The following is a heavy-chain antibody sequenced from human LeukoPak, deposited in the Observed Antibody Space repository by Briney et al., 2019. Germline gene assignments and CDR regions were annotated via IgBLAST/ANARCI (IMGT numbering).Heavy chain of an antibody. CDR3: AKDHLEATLDAFDI. V-gene: IGHV3-53*01. J-gene: IGHJ3*02. CDR2: IYSGGST. CDR1: GFTVSSNY. Sequence: GGSLRLSCAASGFTVSSNYMSWVRQAPGRGLEWVSVIYSGGSTYYADSVKGRFTISRHNSKNTLYLQMNSLRAEDTAVYYCAKDHLEATLDAFDIWGQGTMVTVSS. D-gene: IGHD1-26*01.